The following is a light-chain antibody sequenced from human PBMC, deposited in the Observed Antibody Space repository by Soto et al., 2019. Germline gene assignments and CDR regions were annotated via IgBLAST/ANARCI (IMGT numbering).Light chain of an antibody. V-gene: IGKV1-39*01. CDR3: QQSYSTPSIT. CDR2: AAS. Sequence: DIQMTQSPSSLSAFVGDRVTITCRASESISRHLNWYQQKPGKAPKLLIYAASSLQNGVPSRFSGGASGTDFTLTISNLQPADFATYYCQQSYSTPSITFGQGTRLEIK. CDR1: ESISRH. J-gene: IGKJ5*01.